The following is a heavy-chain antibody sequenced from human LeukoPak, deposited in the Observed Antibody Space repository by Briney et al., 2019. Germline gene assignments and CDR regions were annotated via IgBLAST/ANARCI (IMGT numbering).Heavy chain of an antibody. CDR1: GFTVSSYG. J-gene: IGHJ6*03. D-gene: IGHD6-13*01. CDR3: ARESYSSSWYGLGPADYYYMDV. Sequence: GGSLRLSCAASGFTVSSYGMHSVRQAPGKGLEWVAVIWYDGSNKYYADSVKGRFTISRDNSKNTLYLQMNSLRAEDTAVYYCARESYSSSWYGLGPADYYYMDVWGKGTTVTVSS. V-gene: IGHV3-33*01. CDR2: IWYDGSNK.